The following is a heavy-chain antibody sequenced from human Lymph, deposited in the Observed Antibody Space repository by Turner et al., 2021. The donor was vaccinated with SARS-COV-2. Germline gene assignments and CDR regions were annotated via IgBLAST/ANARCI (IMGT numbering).Heavy chain of an antibody. V-gene: IGHV3-20*01. Sequence: GYADSVKSRFTISRDNAKNSLYLQVNSLRAEDTALYHCARGTGAADDWGQGTLVTVSS. CDR3: ARGTGAADD. D-gene: IGHD7-27*01. J-gene: IGHJ4*02.